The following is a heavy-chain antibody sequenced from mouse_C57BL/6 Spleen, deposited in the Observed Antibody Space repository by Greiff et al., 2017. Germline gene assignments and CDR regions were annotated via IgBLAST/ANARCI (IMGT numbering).Heavy chain of an antibody. D-gene: IGHD2-3*01. Sequence: QVQLQQSGPELVKPGASVKLSCKASGYTFTSYDINWVKQRPGQGLEWIGWIYPRDGSTKYNEKFKGKATLTVDTSSSTAYMELNSLSSEDSSVYFCARFYDGSSYAMDYWGQGTSVTVSS. CDR1: GYTFTSYD. CDR3: ARFYDGSSYAMDY. CDR2: IYPRDGST. J-gene: IGHJ4*01. V-gene: IGHV1-85*01.